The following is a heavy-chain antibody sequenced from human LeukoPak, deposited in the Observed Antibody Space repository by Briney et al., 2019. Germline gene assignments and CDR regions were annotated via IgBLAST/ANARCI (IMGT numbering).Heavy chain of an antibody. CDR1: GFTFSSYW. CDR2: IKQDGSEK. D-gene: IGHD2-2*02. J-gene: IGHJ4*02. Sequence: GGSLRLSCAASGFTFSSYWMSWVRQAPGKGLEWVANIKQDGSEKYYVDSVKGRFTISRDNAKNSLYLQMNSLRAEDTAVYYCARERCSSTSCSTVNFDYWGQGTLVTVPS. V-gene: IGHV3-7*01. CDR3: ARERCSSTSCSTVNFDY.